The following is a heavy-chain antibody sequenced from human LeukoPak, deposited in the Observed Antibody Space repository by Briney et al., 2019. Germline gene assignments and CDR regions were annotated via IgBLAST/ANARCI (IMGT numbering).Heavy chain of an antibody. V-gene: IGHV1-18*01. CDR2: ISAYNGNT. J-gene: IGHJ5*02. Sequence: APVKVSCKASGYTFTSYGISWVRQAPGQGLEWMGWISAYNGNTNYAQKLQGRVTMTTDTSTSTAYMELRSLRSDDTAVYYCARDSVPDDYYGSGSYIGWFDPWGQGTLVTVSS. CDR3: ARDSVPDDYYGSGSYIGWFDP. CDR1: GYTFTSYG. D-gene: IGHD3-10*01.